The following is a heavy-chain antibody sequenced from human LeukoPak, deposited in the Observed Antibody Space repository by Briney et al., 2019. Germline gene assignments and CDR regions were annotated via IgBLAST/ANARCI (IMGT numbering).Heavy chain of an antibody. J-gene: IGHJ4*02. V-gene: IGHV3-30*04. D-gene: IGHD5-12*01. CDR3: AELMSGYAGVDY. Sequence: HPGRSLRLSCAASGFTFSSYAMHWVRQAPGKGLEWVAVISYDGSNKYYADSVKGRFTISRDNSKNTLYLQMNSLRAEDTAVYYCAELMSGYAGVDYWGQGTLVTVSS. CDR1: GFTFSSYA. CDR2: ISYDGSNK.